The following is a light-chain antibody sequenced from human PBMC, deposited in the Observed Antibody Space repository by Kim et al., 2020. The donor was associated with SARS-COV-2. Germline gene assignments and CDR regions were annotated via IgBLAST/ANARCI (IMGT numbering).Light chain of an antibody. CDR1: KLGNKY. CDR3: LAWDSSSGSYV. J-gene: IGLJ1*01. Sequence: SYELTQPPSVSASPGQAASITCSGDKLGNKYASWYQQKPGQSPVLVIYQDEKRPSGIPERFSASNSGNSATLTISGTQAMDEADYFCLAWDSSSGSYVFG. V-gene: IGLV3-1*01. CDR2: QDE.